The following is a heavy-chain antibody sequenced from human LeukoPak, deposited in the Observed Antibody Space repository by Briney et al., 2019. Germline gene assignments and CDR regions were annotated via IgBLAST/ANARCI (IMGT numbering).Heavy chain of an antibody. CDR1: GFTFSSYW. J-gene: IGHJ6*04. Sequence: TGGSLRRYCAPSGFTFSSYWMSWVRQAPGKGLEWVANIKQDGSEKYYVDSVKGRFTISRDNGKNSLYLQMNSLRAEDTAVYYCARKAYGLDVWGKGTTVTVSS. V-gene: IGHV3-7*03. CDR3: ARKAYGLDV. CDR2: IKQDGSEK.